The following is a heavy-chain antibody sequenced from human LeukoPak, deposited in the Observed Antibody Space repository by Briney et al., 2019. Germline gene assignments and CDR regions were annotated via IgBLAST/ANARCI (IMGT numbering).Heavy chain of an antibody. J-gene: IGHJ1*01. CDR1: GFTFRSYS. CDR2: ISSSSSYI. Sequence: GSLRLSCAASGFTFRSYSMNWVRQAPGKGLEWVSSISSSSSYIHNADSVKGRFTISRDNAKNSLYLQMNSLRAEDTALYYCAKDSSSWPDEYFQHWGQGTLVTVSS. CDR3: AKDSSSWPDEYFQH. D-gene: IGHD6-13*01. V-gene: IGHV3-21*04.